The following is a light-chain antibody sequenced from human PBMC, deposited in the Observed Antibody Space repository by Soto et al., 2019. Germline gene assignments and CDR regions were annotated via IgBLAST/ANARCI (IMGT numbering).Light chain of an antibody. Sequence: QSALTQPASVSGSPEQSITISCTGTSSDVGGYNYVSWYQQHPGKAPKLMIYDVSNRPSGVSNRFSGSKSGNKASLTISGLQAEDEADYYCSSYTSSSLYVFGTGTKLPVL. CDR3: SSYTSSSLYV. V-gene: IGLV2-14*01. CDR1: SSDVGGYNY. J-gene: IGLJ1*01. CDR2: DVS.